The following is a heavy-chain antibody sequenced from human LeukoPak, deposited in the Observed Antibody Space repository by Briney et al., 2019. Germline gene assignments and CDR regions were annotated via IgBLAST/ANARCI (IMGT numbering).Heavy chain of an antibody. V-gene: IGHV3-23*01. J-gene: IGHJ4*02. CDR3: ANSRIAARPRSFDY. CDR2: IFDGGDTK. CDR1: GFTFSSYA. D-gene: IGHD6-6*01. Sequence: GGSLRLSCAASGFTFSSYAMAWVRQAPGKGLEWVSSIFDGGDTKDYADSVKGRFTTSRDNSKNELYLQMNSLTAEDTAVYFCANSRIAARPRSFDYWGQGTLVTVSS.